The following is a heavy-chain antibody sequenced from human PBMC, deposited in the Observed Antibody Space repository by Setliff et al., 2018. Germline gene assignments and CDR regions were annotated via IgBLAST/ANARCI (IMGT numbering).Heavy chain of an antibody. CDR3: ARRGTYYNFWSGYFDY. CDR2: XXXXXXX. J-gene: IGHJ4*02. V-gene: IGHV4-39*07. D-gene: IGHD3-3*01. CDR1: GGSISSSSYY. Sequence: PSETLSLTCTVSGGSISSSSYYWGWIRQPPXKXLXXXXXXXXXXXXXXNXSXKXXXTISVDTSKNQFSLKLSSVTAADTAVYYCARRGTYYNFWSGYFDYWGQGTLVTVSS.